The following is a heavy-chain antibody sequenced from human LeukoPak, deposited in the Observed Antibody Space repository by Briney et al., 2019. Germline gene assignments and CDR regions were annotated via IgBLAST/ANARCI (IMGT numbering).Heavy chain of an antibody. CDR3: ARSSGTYHFDY. D-gene: IGHD1-26*01. CDR2: ISSGTTI. CDR1: GFTFSSYE. Sequence: VQPGGSLRLSCAASGFTFSSYEMNWVRQAPGKGLEWVSYISSGTTIYYADSVKGRFTISRDNAKNSLFLQVNSLRAEDTAVYYCARSSGTYHFDYWGQGTLVTVSS. V-gene: IGHV3-48*03. J-gene: IGHJ4*02.